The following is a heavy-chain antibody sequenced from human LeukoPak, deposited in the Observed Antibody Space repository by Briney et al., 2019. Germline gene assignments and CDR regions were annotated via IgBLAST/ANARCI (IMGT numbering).Heavy chain of an antibody. D-gene: IGHD2-2*01. CDR3: ARGHYCSSTSCYLWAFDY. J-gene: IGHJ4*02. Sequence: SETLSLTCTVSGVSLSSYYWSWIRQPPGKGLEWIGYIYHSGSTNYNPSLKSRVTISVDTSKNQFSLKLSSVTAADTAVCYCARGHYCSSTSCYLWAFDYWGQGTLVTVSS. CDR2: IYHSGST. CDR1: GVSLSSYY. V-gene: IGHV4-59*12.